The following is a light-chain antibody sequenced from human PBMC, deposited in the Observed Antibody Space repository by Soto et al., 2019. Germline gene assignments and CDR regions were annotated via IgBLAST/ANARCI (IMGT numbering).Light chain of an antibody. V-gene: IGKV1-5*01. J-gene: IGKJ1*01. CDR2: DAS. Sequence: DIQMTQSPSTLSASVGDRVTITCRASQSISYWLAWYQQKPGKAPKLLIYDASSLESGVPSRFSGSGSGTEFTLTINSLQPDDFATYYCQQYNSYRTFGQGTKVDIK. CDR1: QSISYW. CDR3: QQYNSYRT.